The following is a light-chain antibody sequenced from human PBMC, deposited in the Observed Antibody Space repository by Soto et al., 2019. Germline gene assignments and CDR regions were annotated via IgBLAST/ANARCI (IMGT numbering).Light chain of an antibody. V-gene: IGLV2-14*01. J-gene: IGLJ1*01. CDR2: EVS. Sequence: QSALTQPASVSGSPGQSITISCTGTSSDVGGYNYVSWYQQHPGKAPKLMICEVSNRPSGVSNRFSGSKSGNTASLTISGLQAEDEADYYCSSYTSSSTPHVFGTGTKLTVL. CDR1: SSDVGGYNY. CDR3: SSYTSSSTPHV.